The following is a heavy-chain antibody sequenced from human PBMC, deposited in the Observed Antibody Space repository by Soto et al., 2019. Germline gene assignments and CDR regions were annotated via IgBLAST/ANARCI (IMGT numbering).Heavy chain of an antibody. Sequence: PSETLSLTCTVSGGSISSYYWSWIRQPPGKGLEWIGYIYYSGSTNYNPSLKSRVTISVDTSKNQFSPKLSSVTAADTAVYYCARLTANDAFDIWGQGTMVTVSS. J-gene: IGHJ3*02. CDR3: ARLTANDAFDI. CDR2: IYYSGST. CDR1: GGSISSYY. V-gene: IGHV4-59*08.